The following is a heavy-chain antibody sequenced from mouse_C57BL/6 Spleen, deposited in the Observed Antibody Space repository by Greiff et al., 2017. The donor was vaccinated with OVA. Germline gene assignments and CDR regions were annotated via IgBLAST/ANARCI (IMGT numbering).Heavy chain of an antibody. CDR2: IHPNSGST. D-gene: IGHD1-1*01. CDR3: ARSDYARYFDN. CDR1: GYTFTSYW. V-gene: IGHV1-64*01. J-gene: IGHJ2*01. Sequence: VQLQQPGAELVKPGASVKLSCKASGYTFTSYWMHWVKQRPGQGLEWIGMIHPNSGSTNYNEKFKSKATLTVDKSSSTAYMQLSSLTSEDSAVYYCARSDYARYFDNWGQGTTLTVSS.